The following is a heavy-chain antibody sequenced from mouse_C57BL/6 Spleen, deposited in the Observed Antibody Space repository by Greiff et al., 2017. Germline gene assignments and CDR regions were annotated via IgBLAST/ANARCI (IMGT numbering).Heavy chain of an antibody. V-gene: IGHV5-12*01. D-gene: IGHD2-3*01. CDR2: ISNGGGST. CDR3: ARHADGYFDY. Sequence: EVKVEESGGGLVQPGGSLKLSCAASGFTFSDYYMYWVRQTPGKRLEWVAYISNGGGSTYYPDPVKGRFTISRDNSKNTLYLQMSRLKSEDTAMYYCARHADGYFDYWGQGTPLTVSS. J-gene: IGHJ2*01. CDR1: GFTFSDYY.